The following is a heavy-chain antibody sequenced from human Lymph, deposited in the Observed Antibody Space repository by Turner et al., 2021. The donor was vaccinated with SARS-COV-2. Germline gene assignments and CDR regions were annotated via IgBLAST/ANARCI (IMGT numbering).Heavy chain of an antibody. J-gene: IGHJ6*04. V-gene: IGHV1-2*02. CDR3: ARDVERYNDFWSGYSGGYGLDV. CDR1: GSSFTGYD. Sequence: QVQLVQSGAEVKKPGAALKVPCKAYGSSFTGYDRHGVRQAPGQGLEWMGWINPKSGGTNDAQKFKGRVTMTRDTSISTAYMELSRLRSDETAVYYGARDVERYNDFWSGYSGGYGLDVWGKGTTVTVSS. D-gene: IGHD3-3*01. CDR2: INPKSGGT.